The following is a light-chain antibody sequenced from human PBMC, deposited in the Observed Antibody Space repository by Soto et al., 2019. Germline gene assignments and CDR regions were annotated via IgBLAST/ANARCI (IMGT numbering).Light chain of an antibody. CDR3: QQYDDWPPGT. CDR1: QSVSSY. J-gene: IGKJ1*01. V-gene: IGKV3D-15*01. CDR2: DAS. Sequence: EVVLTQSPATLSLSPGERAALSCRASQSVSSYLAWYQQKPGQAPRLLIYDASSRATGIPDRFSGSGSGTEFTLTISSLQSEDFAVYYCQQYDDWPPGTFGQGTKVDIK.